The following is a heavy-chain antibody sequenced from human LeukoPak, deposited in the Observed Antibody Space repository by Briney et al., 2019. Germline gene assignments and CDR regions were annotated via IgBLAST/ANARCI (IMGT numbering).Heavy chain of an antibody. CDR2: ISSSSSYI. D-gene: IGHD1-26*01. CDR3: ARGSGSYYVYYFDY. V-gene: IGHV3-21*01. J-gene: IGHJ4*02. Sequence: GGSLRLSCAASGFTFSSYSMNWVRQAPGKGLEWVSSISSSSSYIYYADSVKGRFTISRDNAKNSLYLQMNSLRAEDTAVYYCARGSGSYYVYYFDYWGQGTLVTVSS. CDR1: GFTFSSYS.